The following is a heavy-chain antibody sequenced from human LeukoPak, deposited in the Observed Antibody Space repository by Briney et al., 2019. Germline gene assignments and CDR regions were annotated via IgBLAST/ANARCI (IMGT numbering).Heavy chain of an antibody. Sequence: GGSLRLSCAPSGFTFSRHGMHWVRQAPTKGLEWVAGISYDGSDVYYGNSVKGRFTISRDNSKNTLSLQMNSLRAEDTGLYYCAGLLTTVTTGAKWGQGTLVTVSS. V-gene: IGHV3-30*03. J-gene: IGHJ4*02. CDR3: AGLLTTVTTGAK. D-gene: IGHD4-11*01. CDR1: GFTFSRHG. CDR2: ISYDGSDV.